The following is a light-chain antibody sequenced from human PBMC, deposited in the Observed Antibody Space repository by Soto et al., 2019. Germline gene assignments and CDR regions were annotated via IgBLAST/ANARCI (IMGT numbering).Light chain of an antibody. Sequence: QSVLTQSPSASASLGASVKLTYTLSSGHSTYAIAWHQQQSGKGPRFLMKINSDGSHSKGDGFLDRFSGSSSVAERHLTISSLQSEDEADYYCQSLGTGIQVFGGGTKLTVL. CDR3: QSLGTGIQV. J-gene: IGLJ3*02. CDR1: SGHSTYA. CDR2: INSDGSH. V-gene: IGLV4-69*01.